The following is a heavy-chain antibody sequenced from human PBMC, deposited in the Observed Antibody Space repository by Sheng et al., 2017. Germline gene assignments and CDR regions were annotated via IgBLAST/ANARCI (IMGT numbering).Heavy chain of an antibody. D-gene: IGHD6-13*01. CDR2: ISWDGGST. CDR1: GFTFDDYA. V-gene: IGHV3-43D*03. Sequence: EVQLVESGGVVVQPGGSLRLSCAASGFTFDDYAMHWVRQAPGKGLEWVSLISWDGGSTYYADSVKGRFTISRDNSKNSLYLQMNSLRAEDTALYYCAKAGSSSGTRYYYYGMDVWGQGTTVTVSS. J-gene: IGHJ6*02. CDR3: AKAGSSSGTRYYYYGMDV.